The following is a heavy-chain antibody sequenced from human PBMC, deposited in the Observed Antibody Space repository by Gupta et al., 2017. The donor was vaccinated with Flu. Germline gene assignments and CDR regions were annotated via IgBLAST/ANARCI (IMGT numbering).Heavy chain of an antibody. CDR1: GFTFYPYG. Sequence: QVRLVESGGGVVQPGRSVRISCVASGFTFYPYGMHWVRQAPGKGLEWVALISFDGNNENYEDSVKGRFTISRDNSKNTLYLQMNSLTTEDTAVYYCAKTPRDYGDYDYYFDSWGQGTLVAVSS. CDR3: AKTPRDYGDYDYYFDS. D-gene: IGHD4-17*01. J-gene: IGHJ4*02. V-gene: IGHV3-30*18. CDR2: ISFDGNNE.